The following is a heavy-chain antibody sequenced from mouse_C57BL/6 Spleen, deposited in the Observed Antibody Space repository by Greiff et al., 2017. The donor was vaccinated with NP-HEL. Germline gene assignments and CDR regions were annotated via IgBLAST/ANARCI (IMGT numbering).Heavy chain of an antibody. V-gene: IGHV1-54*01. CDR1: GYAFTNYL. J-gene: IGHJ2*01. D-gene: IGHD4-1*01. Sequence: QVQLQQSGAELVRPGTSVKVSCKASGYAFTNYLIEWVKQRPGQGLEWIGVINPGSGGTNYNETFKGKATLTADKSSSTAYMQLSSLTSEDSAVYFCARSAGTPFDYWGQGTTLTVSS. CDR3: ARSAGTPFDY. CDR2: INPGSGGT.